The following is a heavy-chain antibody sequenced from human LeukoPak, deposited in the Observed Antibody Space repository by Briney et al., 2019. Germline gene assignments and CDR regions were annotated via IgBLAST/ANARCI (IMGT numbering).Heavy chain of an antibody. CDR2: VSSSSTYI. CDR1: GFTFSSYS. CDR3: ARDRTTVTTAVFAY. V-gene: IGHV3-21*01. D-gene: IGHD4-11*01. J-gene: IGHJ4*02. Sequence: GGSLRLSCAASGFTFSSYSMNWVRQAPAKGLEWVSSVSSSSTYINYAGSVKARFTIPRDKAKNSPNLQMNSLRAEDTAVYYCARDRTTVTTAVFAYWGQGTLVTVSS.